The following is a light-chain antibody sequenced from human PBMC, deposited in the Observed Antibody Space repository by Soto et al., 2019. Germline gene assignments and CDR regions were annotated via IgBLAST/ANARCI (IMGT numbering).Light chain of an antibody. CDR2: DAS. V-gene: IGKV1-33*01. Sequence: DIQMTQSPSSLSASVGDRVTITCQAIHDISNYLSWHQQKPGNAPKVLISDASILEAGVPSRFSGRASGTEFTFTITSLQPEDIATYYCQQYDNIPYTFGQGTRLEIK. CDR1: HDISNY. J-gene: IGKJ5*01. CDR3: QQYDNIPYT.